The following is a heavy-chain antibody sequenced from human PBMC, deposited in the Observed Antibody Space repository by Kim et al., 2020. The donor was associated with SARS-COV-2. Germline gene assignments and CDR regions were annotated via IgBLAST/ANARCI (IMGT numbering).Heavy chain of an antibody. J-gene: IGHJ6*02. V-gene: IGHV4-39*01. CDR1: GGSISSSSYY. CDR3: ARRRDIVVVPAAWGDSYYYGMDV. Sequence: SETLSLICTVSGGSISSSSYYWGWIRQPPGKGLEWIGSIYYSGSTYYNPSLKSRVTISVDTSKNQFSLKLSSVTAADTAVYYCARRRDIVVVPAAWGDSYYYGMDVWGQGTTVTVSS. D-gene: IGHD2-2*01. CDR2: IYYSGST.